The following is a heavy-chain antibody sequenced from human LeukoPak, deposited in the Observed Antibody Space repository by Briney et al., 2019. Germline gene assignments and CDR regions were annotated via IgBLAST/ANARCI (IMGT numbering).Heavy chain of an antibody. V-gene: IGHV3-74*01. CDR3: ARGRDAYNPLDY. J-gene: IGHJ4*02. D-gene: IGHD5-24*01. CDR1: GFTFSSYW. CDR2: INNDGSGI. Sequence: PGGSLRLSCAASGFTFSSYWMHWVRQAPGKGLVWVSRINNDGSGITYADSVKGRFTISRDNAKNTLYLQMNSLRAEDTALYYCARGRDAYNPLDYWGQGTLVTASS.